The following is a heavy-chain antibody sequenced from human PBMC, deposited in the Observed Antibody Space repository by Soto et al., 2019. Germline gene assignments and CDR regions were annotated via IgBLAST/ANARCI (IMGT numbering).Heavy chain of an antibody. CDR1: GYTLTELS. CDR2: FDPEDGET. J-gene: IGHJ3*02. V-gene: IGHV1-24*01. CDR3: ASAPPIRYSSDWYVRQGAFDI. D-gene: IGHD6-19*01. Sequence: ASVKVSCKVSGYTLTELSMHWVRQAPGKGLEWMGGFDPEDGETIYAQKFQGRVTMTEDTSTDTAYMELSSLRSEDTAVYYCASAPPIRYSSDWYVRQGAFDIWGQGTMVTVSS.